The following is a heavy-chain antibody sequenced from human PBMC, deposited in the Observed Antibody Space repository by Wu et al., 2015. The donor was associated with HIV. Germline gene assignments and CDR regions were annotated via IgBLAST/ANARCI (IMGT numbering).Heavy chain of an antibody. CDR1: GGTFSSYA. J-gene: IGHJ4*02. D-gene: IGHD6-13*01. CDR2: ISVSNGNT. Sequence: QVQLVQSGAEVKKPGSSVKVSCKGSGGTFSSYAISWVRQAPGQGLEWVGWISVSNGNTNYAQKLQGRVTMTTDTSTNTAYMELRSLRSDDTAVYYCASALGGYYFDYWGQGTLVTVSS. V-gene: IGHV1-18*01. CDR3: ASALGGYYFDY.